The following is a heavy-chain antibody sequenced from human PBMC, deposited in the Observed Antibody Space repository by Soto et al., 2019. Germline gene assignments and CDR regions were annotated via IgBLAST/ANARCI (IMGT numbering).Heavy chain of an antibody. CDR1: GGSISSYY. CDR2: IYYSGST. Sequence: QVQLQESGPGLVKPSETLSLTCTVSGGSISSYYWSWIRQPPGKGLEWIGYIYYSGSTNYNPSLTSRVTISVDTSKHQVSLRLRSVTAAATAVYSCARRGALGESYWYFDLWGRGTLVTVSS. D-gene: IGHD3-10*01. J-gene: IGHJ2*01. V-gene: IGHV4-59*08. CDR3: ARRGALGESYWYFDL.